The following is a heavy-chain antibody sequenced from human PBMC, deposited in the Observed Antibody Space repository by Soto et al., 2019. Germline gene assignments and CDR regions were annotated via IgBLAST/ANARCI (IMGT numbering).Heavy chain of an antibody. CDR2: IIPIFGTA. J-gene: IGHJ6*02. CDR3: ARVNLHITIFGVFMPHYYYYYGMDV. CDR1: GGTFSSYA. D-gene: IGHD3-3*01. V-gene: IGHV1-69*06. Sequence: QVQLVQSGAEVKKPGSSVKVSCKASGGTFSSYAISWVRQAPGQGLEWMGGIIPIFGTANYAQKFQGRVTITADKSTSTAYMELRSLRSEDTAVYYCARVNLHITIFGVFMPHYYYYYGMDVWGQGTTVTVSS.